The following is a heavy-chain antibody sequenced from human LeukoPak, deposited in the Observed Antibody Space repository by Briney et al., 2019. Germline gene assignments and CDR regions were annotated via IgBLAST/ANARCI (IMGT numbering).Heavy chain of an antibody. Sequence: SGGSVRLSCAASGFAFSSSAMHWVRQSPGKGLEWLAILSFDGSQMYYADSMKGRFTLSRDNSKNTLYLQMNSLRAEDTAVYYCARGDSGSYWDYWGQGTLVTVSS. CDR1: GFAFSSSA. CDR2: LSFDGSQM. J-gene: IGHJ4*02. D-gene: IGHD1-26*01. CDR3: ARGDSGSYWDY. V-gene: IGHV3-30*03.